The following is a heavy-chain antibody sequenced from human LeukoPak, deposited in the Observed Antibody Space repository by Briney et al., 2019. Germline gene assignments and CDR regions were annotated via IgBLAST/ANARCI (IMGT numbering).Heavy chain of an antibody. V-gene: IGHV4-59*01. D-gene: IGHD5-12*01. CDR3: ARVWRGYSGYDSPLDY. CDR2: IYYSGST. Sequence: SETLSLTCPVSGGSISSYYWSWIRQPAGKGLEWIGYIYYSGSTNYNPSLKSRVTISVDTSKNQFSLKLSSVTAADTAVYYCARVWRGYSGYDSPLDYWGQGTLVTVSS. J-gene: IGHJ4*02. CDR1: GGSISSYY.